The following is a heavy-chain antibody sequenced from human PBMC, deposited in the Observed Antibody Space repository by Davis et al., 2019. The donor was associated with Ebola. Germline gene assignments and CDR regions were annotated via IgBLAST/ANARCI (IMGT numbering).Heavy chain of an antibody. CDR2: INPSGGST. CDR3: ARGDDSSGYYRGY. V-gene: IGHV1-46*01. Sequence: ASVKVSCKDSGYTSTSYGISWVRQAPGQGLEWLGIINPSGGSTSYAQKFQGRVNMTRDTSTSTVDMELSSLRSEDTAVYYCARGDDSSGYYRGYWGQGTLVTVSS. D-gene: IGHD3-22*01. J-gene: IGHJ4*02. CDR1: GYTSTSYG.